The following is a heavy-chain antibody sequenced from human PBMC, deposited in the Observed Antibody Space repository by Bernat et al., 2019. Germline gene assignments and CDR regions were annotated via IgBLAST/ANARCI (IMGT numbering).Heavy chain of an antibody. J-gene: IGHJ4*02. CDR1: GFSLSTSGVA. Sequence: QITLKESGPTLVKPTQTLTLTCTFSGFSLSTSGVAVGWIRQPPGKALEWLALIYSDEDKRYSPSLRSRLTITKDTSKNQVVLTMTNTDPVDTATYYCAHLKQLVPDYWGQGTLVTVSS. V-gene: IGHV2-5*02. D-gene: IGHD6-13*01. CDR3: AHLKQLVPDY. CDR2: IYSDEDK.